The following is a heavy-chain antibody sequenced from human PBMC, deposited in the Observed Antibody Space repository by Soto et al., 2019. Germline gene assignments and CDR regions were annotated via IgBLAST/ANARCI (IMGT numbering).Heavy chain of an antibody. CDR1: GGSISSGGYY. CDR2: IYYSGST. D-gene: IGHD6-6*01. Sequence: PSETLSLTCTVSGGSISSGGYYWSWIRQHPGKGLEWIGYIYYSGSTYYNPSLKSRVTISVDTSKNQFSLKLSSVTAADTAVYYGARDPICLKYSRSSGPYYYYGMDVWGQGTTVTVSS. J-gene: IGHJ6*02. CDR3: ARDPICLKYSRSSGPYYYYGMDV. V-gene: IGHV4-31*03.